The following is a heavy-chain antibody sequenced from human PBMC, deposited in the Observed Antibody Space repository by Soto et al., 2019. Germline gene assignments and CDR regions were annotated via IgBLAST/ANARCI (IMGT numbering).Heavy chain of an antibody. CDR3: TTQGFGGLHGLVDV. CDR2: INHRGSA. CDR1: GGSFSGYY. V-gene: IGHV4-34*01. J-gene: IGHJ6*02. D-gene: IGHD3-10*01. Sequence: PSDTLSLTSAVYGGSFSGYYWSWTRQPPGKGLEWIGEINHRGSANYNPSLKSRVTISVDISKSQFSLRLTSVTAADTAVYYCTTQGFGGLHGLVDVWGQGTTVTVSS.